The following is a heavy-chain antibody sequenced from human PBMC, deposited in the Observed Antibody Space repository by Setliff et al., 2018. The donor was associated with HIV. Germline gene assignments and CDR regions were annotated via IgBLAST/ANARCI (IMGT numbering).Heavy chain of an antibody. CDR2: IYYSGST. V-gene: IGHV4-39*01. D-gene: IGHD2-21*02. CDR1: GGSISSSSYY. J-gene: IGHJ4*02. Sequence: SETLSLTCTVSGGSISSSSYYWGWIRQPPGKGLEWIGSIYYSGSTHYNPSLKSRVTISVDTSKNQFSLKLSSVTAADTAVYYCAFVDCGGDCHPGYWGQGTLVTVSS. CDR3: AFVDCGGDCHPGY.